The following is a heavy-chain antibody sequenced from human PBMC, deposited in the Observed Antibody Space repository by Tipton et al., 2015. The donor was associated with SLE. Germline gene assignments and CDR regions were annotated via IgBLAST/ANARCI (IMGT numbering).Heavy chain of an antibody. CDR2: VYYSGST. CDR1: GGSISSSSYY. Sequence: GLVKPSETLSLTCTVSGGSISSSSYYWGWIRQPPGKGLEWIGSVYYSGSTYYNPSLMSRVTTSLDTSKNQFSLNLSSVTAADTAIYYCARVFVFGEALAPQYYYMDVWGKGTTVTVSS. CDR3: ARVFVFGEALAPQYYYMDV. D-gene: IGHD3-3*01. J-gene: IGHJ6*03. V-gene: IGHV4-39*07.